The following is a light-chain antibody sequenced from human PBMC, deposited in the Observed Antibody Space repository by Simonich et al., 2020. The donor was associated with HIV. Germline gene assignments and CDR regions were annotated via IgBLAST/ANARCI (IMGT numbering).Light chain of an antibody. J-gene: IGKJ5*01. CDR1: QGVSSN. Sequence: EIVLTQSPATLSLSPGERATLSCRPRQGVSSNLAWYQQKPGQAPRLLIYGASTRATGIPARFSGSGSGTEFTLTISSLQSEDFAVYYCQQYNNWLPITFGQGTRLEIK. CDR2: GAS. V-gene: IGKV3-15*01. CDR3: QQYNNWLPIT.